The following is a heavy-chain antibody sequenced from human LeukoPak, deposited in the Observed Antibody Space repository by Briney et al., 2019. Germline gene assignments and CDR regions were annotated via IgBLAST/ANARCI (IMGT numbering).Heavy chain of an antibody. CDR1: GYTFTSYG. V-gene: IGHV1-18*01. CDR2: ISAYNGNT. CDR3: ARVRLVGALWWFDP. J-gene: IGHJ5*02. D-gene: IGHD1-26*01. Sequence: GASVKVSCKASGYTFTSYGISWVRQAPGQGLEWMGWISAYNGNTNYAQKLQGRVTMTTDTSTSAAYMELRSLRSEDTAVYYCARVRLVGALWWFDPWGQGTLVTVSS.